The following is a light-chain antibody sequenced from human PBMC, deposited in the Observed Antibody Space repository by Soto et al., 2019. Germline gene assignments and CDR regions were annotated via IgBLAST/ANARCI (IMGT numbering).Light chain of an antibody. CDR2: DAS. Sequence: ENVLTQSPGTLSLSPGERATLSCRASQSVGNNLAWYQQRPGQAPTLLISDASTRATGIPDRFSGSGSGTDFTLTINRLEPEDYALYYCQQYGPSLITFGQGTRLESK. CDR1: QSVGNN. J-gene: IGKJ5*01. V-gene: IGKV3-20*01. CDR3: QQYGPSLIT.